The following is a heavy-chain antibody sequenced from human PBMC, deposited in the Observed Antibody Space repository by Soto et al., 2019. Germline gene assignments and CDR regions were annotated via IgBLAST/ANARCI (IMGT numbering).Heavy chain of an antibody. D-gene: IGHD4-17*01. CDR3: ATGVDYGDFEGFDF. CDR2: VDPNGGGS. J-gene: IGHJ4*02. CDR1: GYSFTDYK. Sequence: QGQLLQSGAEVKKPGASVKVSCKTSGYSFTDYKLHWVRQAPGQGLEWMGWVDPNGGGSNSAQKFQGSVTMTWDTSITTAYLDLTRLTTNDTATYFCATGVDYGDFEGFDFWGQGTLVTVSS. V-gene: IGHV1-2*04.